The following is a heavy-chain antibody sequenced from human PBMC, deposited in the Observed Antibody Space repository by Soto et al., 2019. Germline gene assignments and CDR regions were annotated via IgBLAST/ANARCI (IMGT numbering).Heavy chain of an antibody. Sequence: GESLKISCKGSGYSFTSYWSGWVRQMPGKGLEWMGIIYPGDSDTRYSPSFQGQVTISADKSISTAYLQWSSLKASDTAMYYCARENRPAVYYYYMDVWGKGTTVTVSS. CDR2: IYPGDSDT. J-gene: IGHJ6*03. CDR3: ARENRPAVYYYYMDV. D-gene: IGHD6-19*01. V-gene: IGHV5-51*01. CDR1: GYSFTSYW.